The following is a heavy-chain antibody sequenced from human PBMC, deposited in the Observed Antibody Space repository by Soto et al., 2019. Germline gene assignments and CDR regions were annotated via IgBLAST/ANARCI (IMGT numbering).Heavy chain of an antibody. J-gene: IGHJ4*02. Sequence: GGSLRLSCAASGFTFDDYAMHWVRQAPGKGLEWVSGISCNSGSIGYADSVKGRFTISRDNAKNSLYLQMNSLSAEDTALYYCLAVAVYSEFDFWGQGTMVTVSS. CDR2: ISCNSGSI. CDR3: LAVAVYSEFDF. V-gene: IGHV3-9*01. D-gene: IGHD6-19*01. CDR1: GFTFDDYA.